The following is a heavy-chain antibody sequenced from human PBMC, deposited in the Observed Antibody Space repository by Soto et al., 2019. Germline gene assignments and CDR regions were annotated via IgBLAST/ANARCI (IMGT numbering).Heavy chain of an antibody. J-gene: IGHJ6*02. CDR3: GGEGRVDPGLGGYHYYHMDV. V-gene: IGHV4-61*01. CDR2: IYYTGNT. Sequence: PSETLSLTCTVSRGSVSGHTYDWTWIRQPPGKGLEWIGNIYYTGNTNYNPSLKSRVTTSVDASKNQFSLKLRSVTDTDTAAYYCGGEGRVDPGLGGYHYYHMDVWGQGTTVTVSS. D-gene: IGHD5-18*01. CDR1: RGSVSGHTYD.